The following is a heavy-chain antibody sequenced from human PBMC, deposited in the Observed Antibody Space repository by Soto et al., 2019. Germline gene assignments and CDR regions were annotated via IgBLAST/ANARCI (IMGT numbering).Heavy chain of an antibody. CDR2: TSGSGGST. D-gene: IGHD1-26*01. J-gene: IGHJ4*02. Sequence: EVQLLESGGGLVQPGGSLRLSCAASGFTFSSYAMRWVRQALGKGLEWVAATSGSGGSTYYADSVKGRFTISRDNSKNTLYLQRNSLRAEDTAVYYCARRGSGSYYAYWGQGTLVTVPS. CDR3: ARRGSGSYYAY. CDR1: GFTFSSYA. V-gene: IGHV3-23*01.